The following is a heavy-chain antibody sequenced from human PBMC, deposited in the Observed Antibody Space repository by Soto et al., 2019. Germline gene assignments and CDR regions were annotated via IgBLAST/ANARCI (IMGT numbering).Heavy chain of an antibody. Sequence: QVQLVESGGGVVQPGRSLRLSCAASGFTFSSYGMHWVRQAPGKGLEWVAVISYDGSNKYYADSVKGRFTISRDNSKNTLYLQMNSLRAEDTAVYYCAKVGIAAAGDYWGQGTLVTVSS. CDR2: ISYDGSNK. V-gene: IGHV3-30*18. CDR1: GFTFSSYG. D-gene: IGHD6-13*01. CDR3: AKVGIAAAGDY. J-gene: IGHJ4*02.